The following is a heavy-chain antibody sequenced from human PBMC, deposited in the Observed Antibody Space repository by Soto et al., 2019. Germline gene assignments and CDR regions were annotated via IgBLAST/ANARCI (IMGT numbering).Heavy chain of an antibody. CDR2: IYYSGST. CDR1: GGSISSSSYY. D-gene: IGHD5-18*01. J-gene: IGHJ4*02. CDR3: ASRGVDTAMVYYFDY. Sequence: QLQLQESGPGLVKPSETLSLTCTVSGGSISSSSYYWGWIRQPPGKGLEWIGSIYYSGSTYYNPSLKSRVTISVDTSKNQFSLKLSSVTAADTAVYYCASRGVDTAMVYYFDYWGQGTLVTVSS. V-gene: IGHV4-39*01.